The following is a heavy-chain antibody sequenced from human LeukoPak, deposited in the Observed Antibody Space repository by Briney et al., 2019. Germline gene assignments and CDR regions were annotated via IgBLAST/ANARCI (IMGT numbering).Heavy chain of an antibody. D-gene: IGHD4-11*01. CDR3: ATSGSPYSNYDGYNYMDV. J-gene: IGHJ6*03. Sequence: ASVKVSCKVSGYTLTELSMHWVRQAPGKGLEWMGGFDPEDGETIYAQKFQGRVTMTEDTSTDTAYMELSSLRSEDTAVYYCATSGSPYSNYDGYNYMDVWGKGTTVTVSS. CDR2: FDPEDGET. V-gene: IGHV1-24*01. CDR1: GYTLTELS.